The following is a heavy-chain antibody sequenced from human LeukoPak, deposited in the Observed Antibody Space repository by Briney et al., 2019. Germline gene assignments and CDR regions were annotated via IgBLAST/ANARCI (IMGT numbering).Heavy chain of an antibody. CDR3: ASVLSGSAVAGAFDP. D-gene: IGHD6-19*01. J-gene: IGHJ5*02. V-gene: IGHV1-69*04. CDR1: GGTFTSYA. CDR2: IIPILGIA. Sequence: ASVKVSCKASGGTFTSYAISWVRQAPGQGLEWMGRIIPILGIANYAQKFQGRVPITADKSRTTAYMELSSLRSEDTAVYYCASVLSGSAVAGAFDPWGQGTLVTVSS.